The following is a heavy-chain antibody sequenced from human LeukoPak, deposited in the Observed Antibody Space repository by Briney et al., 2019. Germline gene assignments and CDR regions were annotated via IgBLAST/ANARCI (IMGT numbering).Heavy chain of an antibody. CDR2: IYYSGST. CDR3: ASSTPSRAFDI. D-gene: IGHD2-2*01. CDR1: GGSISRGDYY. V-gene: IGHV4-30-4*08. Sequence: SETLSLTCTLSGGSISRGDYYGSWIRQPPGEGREWIGYIYYSGSTYYNPSLKSRVTISVDTSKNQFSLKLSSVTAADTAVYYCASSTPSRAFDIWGQGTMVTVSS. J-gene: IGHJ3*02.